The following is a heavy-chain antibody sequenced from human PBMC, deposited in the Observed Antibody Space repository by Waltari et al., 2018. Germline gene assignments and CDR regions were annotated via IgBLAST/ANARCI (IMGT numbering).Heavy chain of an antibody. Sequence: QVPLVQSGAEVKKPGASVKVSCQASGYTFTGYYMHWVRQSPGQGLEWMGWINPNSGGTNYAQKFQGWVTMTRDTSISTAYMELSRLRSDDTAVYYCARSPSTVDTAMEYWGQGTLVTVSS. CDR1: GYTFTGYY. V-gene: IGHV1-2*04. CDR3: ARSPSTVDTAMEY. D-gene: IGHD5-18*01. J-gene: IGHJ4*02. CDR2: INPNSGGT.